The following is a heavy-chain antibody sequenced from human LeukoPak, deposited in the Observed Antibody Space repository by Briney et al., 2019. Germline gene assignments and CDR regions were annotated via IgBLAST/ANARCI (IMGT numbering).Heavy chain of an antibody. CDR3: ARIGDGYNDAYDI. CDR2: INPGGDNT. CDR1: GYTFTNYY. J-gene: IGHJ3*02. D-gene: IGHD5-24*01. Sequence: ATVKVSCKASGYTFTNYYIYWVRQAPGPGLEWMGVINPGGDNTDYAQNLQRRVTMTRDTSTSTVYMELSSLRAEDTAVYYCARIGDGYNDAYDIWCQGTMVTVSS. V-gene: IGHV1-46*01.